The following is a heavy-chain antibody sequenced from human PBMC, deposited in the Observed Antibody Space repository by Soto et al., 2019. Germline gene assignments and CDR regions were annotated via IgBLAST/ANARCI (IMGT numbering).Heavy chain of an antibody. CDR1: GFTFSSYG. CDR3: AKDFDYYDSSGPLGPYYYGMDV. D-gene: IGHD3-22*01. Sequence: GWTLGLSFAPSGFTFSSYGMHWVRQAPGKGLEWVAVISYDGSNKYYADSVKGRFTISRDNSKNTLYLQMNSLRAEDTAVYYCAKDFDYYDSSGPLGPYYYGMDVWGQGTTVTVSS. CDR2: ISYDGSNK. J-gene: IGHJ6*02. V-gene: IGHV3-30*18.